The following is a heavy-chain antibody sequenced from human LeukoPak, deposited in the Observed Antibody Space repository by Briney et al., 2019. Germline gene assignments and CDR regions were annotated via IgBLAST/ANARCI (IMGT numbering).Heavy chain of an antibody. J-gene: IGHJ3*02. CDR1: GGSISSSSYY. D-gene: IGHD6-13*01. V-gene: IGHV4-39*01. CDR2: IYYSGST. CDR3: ARLRGYSSSWSYAFDI. Sequence: SETLSLTCTVSGGSISSSSYYWGWIRQPPGKGLEWIGSIYYSGSTYYNPSLKSRVTISVDTSKNQFSLKLSSVTAADTAVYYCARLRGYSSSWSYAFDIWGQGTMVTVSS.